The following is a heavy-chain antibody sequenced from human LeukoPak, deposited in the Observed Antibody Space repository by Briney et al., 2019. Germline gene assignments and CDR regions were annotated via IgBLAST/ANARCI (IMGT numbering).Heavy chain of an antibody. D-gene: IGHD3-22*01. Sequence: GRSLRLSCAASGFTFDDYAMFWVRQAPGKGLEWVSGISWDSKNIGYAASVKGRFTISRDNAKNSLYLQMNSLRADDTAFYYCAIGNRDSRGSYYFYGMDVWGQGTTVTVSS. CDR2: ISWDSKNI. J-gene: IGHJ6*02. CDR1: GFTFDDYA. CDR3: AIGNRDSRGSYYFYGMDV. V-gene: IGHV3-9*01.